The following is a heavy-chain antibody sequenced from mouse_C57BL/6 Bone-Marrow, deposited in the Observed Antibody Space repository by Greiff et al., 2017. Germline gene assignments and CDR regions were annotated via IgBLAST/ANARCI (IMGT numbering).Heavy chain of an antibody. Sequence: EVQLQQSGAELVRPGASVKLSCTASGFNIKDDYMHWVQPRPEQGLEWIGWIDPENGDTEYASKFQGKATITADTSSTTAYLQLSSLTSEDTAVYFYTRGLYGAMDYWGQGTALTVSS. V-gene: IGHV14-4*01. CDR3: TRGLYGAMDY. CDR2: IDPENGDT. D-gene: IGHD1-1*02. CDR1: GFNIKDDY. J-gene: IGHJ2*01.